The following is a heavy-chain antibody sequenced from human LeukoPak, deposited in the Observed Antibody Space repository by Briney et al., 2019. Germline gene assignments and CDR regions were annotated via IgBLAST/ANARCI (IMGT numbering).Heavy chain of an antibody. J-gene: IGHJ4*02. D-gene: IGHD6-13*01. CDR1: GFIFSNFW. Sequence: GGSLRLSCAASGFIFSNFWMSWVCQAPGRGLEWVANINTDGSEEYYVDSVKGRFIISRDNARNSLYLQMNSLRAEDTAVYYCARDPAAWDYWGQGALVTVSS. V-gene: IGHV3-7*01. CDR2: INTDGSEE. CDR3: ARDPAAWDY.